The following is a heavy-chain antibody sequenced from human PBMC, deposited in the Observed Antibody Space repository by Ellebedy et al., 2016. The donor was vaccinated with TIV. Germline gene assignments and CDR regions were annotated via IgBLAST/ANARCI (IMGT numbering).Heavy chain of an antibody. V-gene: IGHV4-59*08. J-gene: IGHJ4*02. D-gene: IGHD6-13*01. Sequence: MPSETLSLTCTVSGGFISNFYWSWIRQPPGRGLEWVGYVYKSGSHYYNPSRKSRVTISVDTSNSQFSLSLSSVTPEDTAVDYCARILSFRAGTDFDSWGQGTLVTVSS. CDR2: VYKSGSH. CDR1: GGFISNFY. CDR3: ARILSFRAGTDFDS.